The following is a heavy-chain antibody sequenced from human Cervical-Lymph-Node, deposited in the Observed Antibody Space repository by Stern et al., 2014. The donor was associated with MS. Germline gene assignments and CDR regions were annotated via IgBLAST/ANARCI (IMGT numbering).Heavy chain of an antibody. J-gene: IGHJ5*02. CDR3: TREMAARRFDP. V-gene: IGHV3-66*01. D-gene: IGHD6-6*01. CDR2: IYAGSIT. Sequence: QLVQSGGGLAQPGGSLRLSCAASGLTVSSNYMTWVRQAPGKGLEWVSLIYAGSITHYADSVKGRFTISRDNSENILYLQMNSLRVEDTAVYYCTREMAARRFDPWGQGTLVIVSS. CDR1: GLTVSSNY.